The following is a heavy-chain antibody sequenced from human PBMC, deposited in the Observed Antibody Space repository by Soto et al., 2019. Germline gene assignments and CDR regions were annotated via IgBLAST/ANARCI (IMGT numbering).Heavy chain of an antibody. Sequence: PSETLSLTCAVYGGSFSGYYWSWIRQPPGKGLEWIGEINHSGSTNYNPSLKSRVTISVDTSKNQFSLKLSSVTAADTAVYYCARFNRWGVIWFDPWGQGTLVTVSS. D-gene: IGHD3-16*01. V-gene: IGHV4-34*01. CDR2: INHSGST. J-gene: IGHJ5*02. CDR1: GGSFSGYY. CDR3: ARFNRWGVIWFDP.